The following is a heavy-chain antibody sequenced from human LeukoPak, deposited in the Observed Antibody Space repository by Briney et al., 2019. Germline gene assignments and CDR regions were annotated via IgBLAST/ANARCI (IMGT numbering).Heavy chain of an antibody. V-gene: IGHV3-48*02. CDR2: ILVVGGGGTI. J-gene: IGHJ4*02. Sequence: GGALRLSRVASGFNFNGYSMNWGPQAPGKELEWVSHILVVGGGGTIYNADSVRGGFTVSRDDAKTSLYLQMNSLRDEDTATYCCARDLHRRYFDKWGQGTLVTVSS. CDR1: GFNFNGYS. CDR3: ARDLHRRYFDK.